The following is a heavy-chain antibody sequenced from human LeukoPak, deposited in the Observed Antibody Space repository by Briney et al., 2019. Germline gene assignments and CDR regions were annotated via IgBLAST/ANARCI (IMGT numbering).Heavy chain of an antibody. D-gene: IGHD3-10*01. CDR2: FDPQDGET. Sequence: GASVRVSCKVSGYTLAELSMHWVRQAPGKGLEWMGGFDPQDGETIYAQKFQGRVTMTEDTSTDTAYMELSSLRSEDTAVYYCAKAAGLGSYYTPLDYWGQGTLVTVSS. CDR3: AKAAGLGSYYTPLDY. V-gene: IGHV1-24*01. J-gene: IGHJ4*02. CDR1: GYTLAELS.